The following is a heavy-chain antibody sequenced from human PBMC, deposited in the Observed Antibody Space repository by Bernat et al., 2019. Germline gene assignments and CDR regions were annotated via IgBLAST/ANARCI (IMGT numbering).Heavy chain of an antibody. V-gene: IGHV3-74*03. D-gene: IGHD2-15*01. CDR2: ISSDGGTT. CDR3: ARDKQVVANSWFDP. Sequence: EQLVESGGGLVQPGGSLRLSCAASGFTFSSYWMHWVRQAPGKGLVWVSRISSDGGTTTYADSVKGRFTISRDNAKNTLYLQMNSLRAEDTAVYYCARDKQVVANSWFDPWGQGTLVTVSS. J-gene: IGHJ5*02. CDR1: GFTFSSYW.